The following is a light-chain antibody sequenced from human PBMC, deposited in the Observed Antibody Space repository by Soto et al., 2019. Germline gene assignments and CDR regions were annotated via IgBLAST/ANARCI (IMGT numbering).Light chain of an antibody. CDR3: QTWDIGARVV. V-gene: IGLV4-69*01. J-gene: IGLJ2*01. Sequence: QLVLTQSPSASASLGASVKLTCTLSSGHSSYAIAWHQQQPEKGPRYLMKLSSDGSHSKGDGIPDRFSGSSSGAERYLTISSLQFEDEADYYCQTWDIGARVVFGGGTKLTVL. CDR1: SGHSSYA. CDR2: LSSDGSH.